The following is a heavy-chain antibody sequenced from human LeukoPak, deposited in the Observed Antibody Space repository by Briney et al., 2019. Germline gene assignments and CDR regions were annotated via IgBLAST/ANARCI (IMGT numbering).Heavy chain of an antibody. Sequence: SETLSLTHTVSGVSIRSYYWSWIRPPPRKGVEWVGYIYYSGSTNYNPSLKSRVTISVDTSKNQFSLKLSSVTAADTAVYYCARQMTTVTTRYYYYGMDVWGQGTTVTVSS. CDR1: GVSIRSYY. CDR3: ARQMTTVTTRYYYYGMDV. V-gene: IGHV4-59*08. CDR2: IYYSGST. J-gene: IGHJ6*02. D-gene: IGHD4-17*01.